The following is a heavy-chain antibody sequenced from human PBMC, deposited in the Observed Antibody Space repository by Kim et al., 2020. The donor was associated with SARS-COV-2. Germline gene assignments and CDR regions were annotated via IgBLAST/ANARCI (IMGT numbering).Heavy chain of an antibody. Sequence: YADSVKSRFTISRDNAKNTLYLQMNSLRAEDTAVYYCAKGGSGSSWFEPWGQGTLVTVSS. V-gene: IGHV3-74*01. D-gene: IGHD3-10*01. CDR3: AKGGSGSSWFEP. J-gene: IGHJ5*02.